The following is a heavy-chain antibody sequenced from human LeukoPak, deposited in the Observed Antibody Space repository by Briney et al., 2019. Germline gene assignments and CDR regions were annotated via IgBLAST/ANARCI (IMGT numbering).Heavy chain of an antibody. CDR3: AKTRIAAHDAFDI. CDR1: GFTFSNYN. D-gene: IGHD6-6*01. J-gene: IGHJ3*02. V-gene: IGHV3-21*01. CDR2: ISSSSTYI. Sequence: GGSLRLSCAASGFTFSNYNMNWIRQAPGKGLEWGSSISSSSTYIYYADSVKGRFTISRDNAKNSLYLQMNSLRAEDTAVYYCAKTRIAAHDAFDIWGQGTMVTVSS.